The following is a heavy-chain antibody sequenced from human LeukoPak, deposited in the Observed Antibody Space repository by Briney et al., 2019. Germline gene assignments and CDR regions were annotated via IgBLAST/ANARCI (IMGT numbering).Heavy chain of an antibody. CDR2: MNPNSGNT. CDR3: ARGHSLVVITYYYYMDV. CDR1: GYTFTSYD. J-gene: IGHJ6*03. Sequence: PAASVKVSCKASGYTFTSYDINWVRQATGQGLEWIGWMNPNSGNTGYAQKFQGRVTMTRNTSISTAYMELSSLRSEDTAVYYCARGHSLVVITYYYYMDVWGKGTTVTVSS. V-gene: IGHV1-8*01. D-gene: IGHD3-22*01.